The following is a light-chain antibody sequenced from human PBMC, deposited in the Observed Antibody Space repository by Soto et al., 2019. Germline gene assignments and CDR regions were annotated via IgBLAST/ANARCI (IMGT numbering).Light chain of an antibody. Sequence: EILLTQSPGTLSLSPGERATLSCRASQSVSSSYLAWYQQKPGQAPRLLIYGASSRATGIPDRFSGSGSGTDFTLTISRLEPEDFVVYYCQQYGNYPGTFAQGTRLEI. CDR1: QSVSSSY. J-gene: IGKJ5*01. CDR2: GAS. V-gene: IGKV3-20*01. CDR3: QQYGNYPGT.